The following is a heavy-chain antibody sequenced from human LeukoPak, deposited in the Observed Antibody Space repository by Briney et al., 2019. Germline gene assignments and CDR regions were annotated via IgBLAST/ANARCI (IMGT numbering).Heavy chain of an antibody. J-gene: IGHJ4*02. V-gene: IGHV1-18*01. CDR1: GYTFTSYG. CDR3: ARDPDRTDDFDY. CDR2: ISAYNGNT. Sequence: ASVKVSCKASGYTFTSYGISWVRQAHGQGLGWMGWISAYNGNTNYAQKLQGRVTMTTDTSTSTAYMELRSLRSDDTAVYYCARDPDRTDDFDYWGQGTLVTVSS. D-gene: IGHD3-22*01.